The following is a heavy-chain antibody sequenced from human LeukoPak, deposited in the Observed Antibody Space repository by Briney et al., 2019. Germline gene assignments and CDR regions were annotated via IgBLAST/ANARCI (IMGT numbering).Heavy chain of an antibody. V-gene: IGHV3-48*03. CDR3: ARSPAGGNFYMDV. D-gene: IGHD1-14*01. Sequence: GGSLRLSCVASGFTYSSYEMNWVRLAPGKGLEWVSYTSSYGDTIYYTDSVKGRFTTSRDNAKDSLYLQMNILRAEDTAVYYCARSPAGGNFYMDVWGKGTTVTVSS. CDR1: GFTYSSYE. CDR2: TSSYGDTI. J-gene: IGHJ6*03.